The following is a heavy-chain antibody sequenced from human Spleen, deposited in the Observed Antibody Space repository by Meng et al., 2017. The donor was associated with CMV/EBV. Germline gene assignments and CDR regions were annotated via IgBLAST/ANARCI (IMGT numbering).Heavy chain of an antibody. Sequence: SGKASGYTFTGCYMHWVRQAPGQGLEWMGWIKPNSGDTKSAQKFQGRVTMTGDTSISTAYMELNSLKPDDTAMYYCARDYGYNPDYWGQGTLVTVSS. V-gene: IGHV1-2*02. CDR1: GYTFTGCY. D-gene: IGHD5-24*01. J-gene: IGHJ4*02. CDR2: IKPNSGDT. CDR3: ARDYGYNPDY.